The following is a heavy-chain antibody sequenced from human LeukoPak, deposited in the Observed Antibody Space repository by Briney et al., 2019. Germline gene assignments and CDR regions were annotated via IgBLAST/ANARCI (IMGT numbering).Heavy chain of an antibody. V-gene: IGHV3-53*01. CDR1: RFTVSSNY. D-gene: IGHD3-10*01. CDR2: IYSGGST. Sequence: GGSLRLSCAASRFTVSSNYMSWVRQAPGKGLEWVSVIYSGGSTYYADSVKGRFTISRDNSKNTLYLQMNSQRAEDTAVYYCARDMVYGSGLYYFDYWGQGTLVTVSS. J-gene: IGHJ4*02. CDR3: ARDMVYGSGLYYFDY.